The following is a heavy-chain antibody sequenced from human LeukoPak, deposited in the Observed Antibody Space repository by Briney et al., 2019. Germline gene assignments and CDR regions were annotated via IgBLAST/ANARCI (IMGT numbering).Heavy chain of an antibody. D-gene: IGHD6-13*01. CDR3: ATPAASSKYSSSWYFDY. Sequence: SETLSLTCSVYGGSFSGYYWSWIRQPPGKGLEWIGEINHSGSTNYNPSLKSRVTISVDTSKNQFSLKLSSVTAADTAVYYCATPAASSKYSSSWYFDYWGQGTLVTVSS. CDR1: GGSFSGYY. V-gene: IGHV4-34*01. CDR2: INHSGST. J-gene: IGHJ4*02.